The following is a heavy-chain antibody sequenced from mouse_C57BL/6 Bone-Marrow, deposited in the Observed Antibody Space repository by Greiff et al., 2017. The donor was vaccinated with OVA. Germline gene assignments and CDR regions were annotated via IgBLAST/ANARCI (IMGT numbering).Heavy chain of an antibody. CDR1: GFSFSSCG. J-gene: IGHJ2*01. V-gene: IGHV5-6*01. D-gene: IGHD1-1*01. CDR3: ALYGSSPDY. CDR2: IRSGGSYN. Sequence: EVQLVESGGDLVKPGGSLSLSCAASGFSFSSCGLSWVRQTPAKKLQGVATIRSGGSYNYYQATVKERFTISRDNAKNTLYLQMSCLKSEDTAMYYCALYGSSPDYWGTGTTLTVSS.